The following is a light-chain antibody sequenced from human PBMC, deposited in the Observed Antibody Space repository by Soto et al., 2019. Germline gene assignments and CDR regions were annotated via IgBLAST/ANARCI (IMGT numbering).Light chain of an antibody. Sequence: QSVLTQAPSASGTPGQRVTISCSGSSSNIGSNTVSWYQQVPGTAPKLLIYSNDQRPSGVHDRFSGSKSGTSASLAIGGLKYEDEDNYYCAACDGSLNGWVFGGGTKVTVL. J-gene: IGLJ2*01. CDR1: SSNIGSNT. V-gene: IGLV1-44*01. CDR2: SND. CDR3: AACDGSLNGWV.